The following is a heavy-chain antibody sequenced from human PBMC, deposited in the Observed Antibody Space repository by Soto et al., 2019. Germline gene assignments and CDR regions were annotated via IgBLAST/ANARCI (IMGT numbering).Heavy chain of an antibody. CDR3: ARDLSDPAAGIFDY. Sequence: RGSLRLSCASSGFTFSSYWMSWVRQAPGKGLEWVANIKQDGSEKYYVDSVKGRFTISRDNAKNSLYLQMNSLRAEDTAVYYCARDLSDPAAGIFDYWGQGTLVTVAS. CDR1: GFTFSSYW. V-gene: IGHV3-7*01. D-gene: IGHD6-13*01. J-gene: IGHJ4*02. CDR2: IKQDGSEK.